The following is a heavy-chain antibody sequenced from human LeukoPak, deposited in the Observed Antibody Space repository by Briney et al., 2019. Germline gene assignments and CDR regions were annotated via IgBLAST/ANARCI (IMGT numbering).Heavy chain of an antibody. J-gene: IGHJ4*02. Sequence: ASVKVSCKASGYTFTSYGISWVRQAPGQGLEWMGWISAYNGNTNYAQKLQGRVTMTTDTSTSTAYMELRSLRSDDTAVYYCATWVRTVGATDYWGQGTLVTVSS. V-gene: IGHV1-18*01. CDR3: ATWVRTVGATDY. D-gene: IGHD1-26*01. CDR1: GYTFTSYG. CDR2: ISAYNGNT.